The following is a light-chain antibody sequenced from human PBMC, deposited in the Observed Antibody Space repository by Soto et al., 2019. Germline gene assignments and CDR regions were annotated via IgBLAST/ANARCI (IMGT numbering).Light chain of an antibody. CDR3: QQRSNWPST. Sequence: EIVLTQSPVTLSLSPGERATLSCRASQSVRSYLAWYQQKPGQAPRLLIYDAFKMATGIPARFSGSGSGTDFTLTISSLEPEDFAVYYCQQRSNWPSTFGGGTKVEIK. V-gene: IGKV3-11*01. CDR2: DAF. J-gene: IGKJ4*01. CDR1: QSVRSY.